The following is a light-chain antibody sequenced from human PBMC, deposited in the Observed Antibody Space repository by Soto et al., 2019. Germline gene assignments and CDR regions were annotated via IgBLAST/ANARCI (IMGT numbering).Light chain of an antibody. J-gene: IGKJ4*01. V-gene: IGKV1-27*01. CDR2: EAS. Sequence: DIQMTQSPSSLSASVGDRVTITCRASQGIRHYLAWYQQKPGKVPKLLIYEASNLQSGVPSRFRGGGYGTDFTLTISSLQPEDFATYYCLQDYNYPRTFGGGTKVDIK. CDR3: LQDYNYPRT. CDR1: QGIRHY.